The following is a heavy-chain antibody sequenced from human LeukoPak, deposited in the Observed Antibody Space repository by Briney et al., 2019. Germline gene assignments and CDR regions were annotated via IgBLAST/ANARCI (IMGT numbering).Heavy chain of an antibody. CDR2: IRYDGSSK. CDR3: AKDMGVLIVVPTTMPRDY. V-gene: IGHV3-30*02. J-gene: IGHJ4*02. D-gene: IGHD2-2*01. CDR1: GFTFSSYS. Sequence: PAGGSLRLSCAASGFTFSSYSMNWVRQAPGKGLEWVAFIRYDGSSKYYADSVKGRFTISRDNSKNTLYLQMNSLRAEDTAVYYCAKDMGVLIVVPTTMPRDYWGQGTLVTVSS.